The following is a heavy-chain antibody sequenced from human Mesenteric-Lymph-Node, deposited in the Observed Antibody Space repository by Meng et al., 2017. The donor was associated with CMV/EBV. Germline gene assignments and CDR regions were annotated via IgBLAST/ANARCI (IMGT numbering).Heavy chain of an antibody. D-gene: IGHD3-3*01. J-gene: IGHJ5*01. Sequence: GGSLRLSCVTSGFTFRDEYMNWIRQAPGKGLEWLAYISESSQDIMYADSVKGRFTISRDNAKSSLYLQMNSLRAEDTAVYYCGRDPHDFWSGKNWCDSWGQGTLVTVSS. V-gene: IGHV3-11*06. CDR2: ISESSQDI. CDR1: GFTFRDEY. CDR3: GRDPHDFWSGKNWCDS.